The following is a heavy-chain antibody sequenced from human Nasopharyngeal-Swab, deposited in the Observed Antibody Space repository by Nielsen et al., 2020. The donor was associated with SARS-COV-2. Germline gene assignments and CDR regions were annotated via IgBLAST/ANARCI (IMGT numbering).Heavy chain of an antibody. CDR1: GGSFSGYY. V-gene: IGHV4-34*01. D-gene: IGHD3-22*01. CDR2: INHSGST. J-gene: IGHJ4*02. CDR3: ARDYYYDSSVFDY. Sequence: SETLSPTCAVYGGSFSGYYWSWIRQPPGKGLEWIGEINHSGSTNYNPSLKSRVTISVDTSKNQFSLKLSSVTAADTAVYYCARDYYYDSSVFDYWGQGTLVTVSS.